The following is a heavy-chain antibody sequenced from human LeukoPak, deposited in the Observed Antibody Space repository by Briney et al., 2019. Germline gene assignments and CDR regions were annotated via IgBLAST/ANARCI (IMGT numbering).Heavy chain of an antibody. Sequence: SQTLSLTCTVSGGSFSSGLYYWTWIRQPAGKGLEWIRRIYISGSTNYSPSLKSRVTISVDTSKNQISLRLISVTAADTALYYCARGGGSYYMDVWGKGTTVIVSS. J-gene: IGHJ6*03. D-gene: IGHD3-10*01. CDR3: ARGGGSYYMDV. CDR2: IYISGST. CDR1: GGSFSSGLYY. V-gene: IGHV4-61*02.